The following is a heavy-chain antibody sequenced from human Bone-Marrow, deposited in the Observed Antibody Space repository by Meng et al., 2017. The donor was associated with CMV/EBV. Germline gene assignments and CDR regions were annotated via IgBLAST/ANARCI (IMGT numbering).Heavy chain of an antibody. D-gene: IGHD4/OR15-4a*01. CDR3: ARLTISGFDP. CDR1: GFTFSSYS. CDR2: ISSSSSTI. Sequence: GESLKISCAASGFTFSSYSMNWVRQAPGKGLEWVSYISSSSSTIYYADSVKGRFTISRDNAKNSLYLQMNSLRAEDTAVYYCARLTISGFDPWGQGTLVTVSS. J-gene: IGHJ5*02. V-gene: IGHV3-48*04.